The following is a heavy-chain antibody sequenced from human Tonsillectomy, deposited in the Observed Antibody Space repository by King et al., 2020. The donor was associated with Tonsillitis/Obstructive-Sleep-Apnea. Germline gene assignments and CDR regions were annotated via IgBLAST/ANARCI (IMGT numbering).Heavy chain of an antibody. CDR2: IYYSGST. CDR3: ARLDSYYYYMDV. D-gene: IGHD3-22*01. CDR1: GGSISSSSYY. V-gene: IGHV4-39*01. J-gene: IGHJ6*03. Sequence: HLQLQESGPGLVKPSETLSLTCTVSGGSISSSSYYWGWIRQPPGKGLEWIGSIYYSGSTYYNPSLKTPVTISVDTSKNQFSLKLSSVTAAETAVFYCARLDSYYYYMDVWGKGTTVTVSS.